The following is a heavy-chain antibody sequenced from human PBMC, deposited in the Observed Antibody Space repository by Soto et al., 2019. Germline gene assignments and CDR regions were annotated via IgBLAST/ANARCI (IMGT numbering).Heavy chain of an antibody. CDR3: ARGLVYREVGLAYGMDV. J-gene: IGHJ6*02. CDR2: INYSGST. CDR1: GESFSNHY. D-gene: IGHD3-10*01. V-gene: IGHV4-34*01. Sequence: SETLSLTCAVYGESFSNHYWTWIRQSPGTGLEWVGEINYSGSTRYNWSLGSRVTISVDTSKNQFSLMVTSVTAEDTAVYYCARGLVYREVGLAYGMDVRGQGT.